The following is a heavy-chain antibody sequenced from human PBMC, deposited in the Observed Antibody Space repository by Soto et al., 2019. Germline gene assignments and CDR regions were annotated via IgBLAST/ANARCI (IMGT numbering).Heavy chain of an antibody. CDR1: GYTFTSYA. CDR3: ARDRMVRGVIDLFDY. V-gene: IGHV1-3*01. Sequence: QVQLVQSGAEVKKPGASVKVSCKASGYTFTSYAMHWVRQAPGQRLEWMGWINAGNGNTKYSQKFQGRVTITRDTSASTAYMELSSLRSEDTAVYYCARDRMVRGVIDLFDYWGQGTLVTVSS. D-gene: IGHD3-10*01. CDR2: INAGNGNT. J-gene: IGHJ4*02.